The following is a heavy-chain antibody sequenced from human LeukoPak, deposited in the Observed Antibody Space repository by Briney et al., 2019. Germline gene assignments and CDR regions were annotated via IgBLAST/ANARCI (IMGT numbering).Heavy chain of an antibody. Sequence: SSETLSLTCTVSGGSISSGSYYWSWIRQPAGKGLEWIGRICTSGSTNYNPSLKSRVTISVDTSKNQFSLKLSSVTAADTAVYYCARDRNYDFWSGYSPWGQGTLVTASS. CDR1: GGSISSGSYY. J-gene: IGHJ5*02. V-gene: IGHV4-61*02. CDR2: ICTSGST. CDR3: ARDRNYDFWSGYSP. D-gene: IGHD3-3*01.